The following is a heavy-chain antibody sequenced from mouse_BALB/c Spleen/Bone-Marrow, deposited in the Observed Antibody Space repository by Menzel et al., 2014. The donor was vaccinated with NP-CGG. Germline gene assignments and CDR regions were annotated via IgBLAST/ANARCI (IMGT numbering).Heavy chain of an antibody. D-gene: IGHD1-1*02. J-gene: IGHJ3*01. CDR1: GYSLTGYT. CDR3: ARGDYGRFFAY. Sequence: VQLQQSGPELVKPGASMKISCKPSGYSLTGYTMNWVKQSHGENLEWIGLINPYNGGTSYNQKFKGKATLTVDKSSSTAYMELLSLTSEDSAVYYCARGDYGRFFAYWGQGTLVTVSA. CDR2: INPYNGGT. V-gene: IGHV1-18*01.